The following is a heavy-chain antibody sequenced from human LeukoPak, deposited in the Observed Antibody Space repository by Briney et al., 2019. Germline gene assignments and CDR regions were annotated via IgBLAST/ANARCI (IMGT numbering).Heavy chain of an antibody. D-gene: IGHD4/OR15-4a*01. V-gene: IGHV3-53*01. CDR1: GFTVSSNS. J-gene: IGHJ4*02. Sequence: GVSLRLSCTVSGFTVSSNSMSWVRQAPGKGLEWVSFMYSDNTHYSDSVKGRFTISRDNSKNTLYLQMNSLRAEDTAVYYCARRAGAYSPPYDYWGQGTLVTVSS. CDR3: ARRAGAYSPPYDY. CDR2: MYSDNT.